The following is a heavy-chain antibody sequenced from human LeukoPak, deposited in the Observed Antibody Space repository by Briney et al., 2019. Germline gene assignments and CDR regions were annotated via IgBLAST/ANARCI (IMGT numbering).Heavy chain of an antibody. D-gene: IGHD2/OR15-2a*01. CDR2: VDVHGQGT. Sequence: PGGSLRLSCAASGFTFSSYWMHWVRQAPGKVPGWVSRVDVHGQGTAYADSVKGRFTISRDNAKNTLSLQMNSLNAEDTAVYYCARSNYDSTTFYYHLDLWGQGTLVTVSS. CDR1: GFTFSSYW. CDR3: ARSNYDSTTFYYHLDL. J-gene: IGHJ5*02. V-gene: IGHV3-74*01.